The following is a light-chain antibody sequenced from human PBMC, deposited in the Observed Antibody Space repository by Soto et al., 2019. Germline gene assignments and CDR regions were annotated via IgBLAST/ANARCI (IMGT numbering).Light chain of an antibody. V-gene: IGKV3-15*01. Sequence: EVVMTQSPATLSVFPGERVTLSCRASQSVSSSLAWYQQKPGQAPRPLIYSASTRSTGIPARFSGSGSGTGFTLTIRGLQSEDVALYYCQEYIYGYTFGHGPQLEI. J-gene: IGKJ2*01. CDR3: QEYIYGYT. CDR2: SAS. CDR1: QSVSSS.